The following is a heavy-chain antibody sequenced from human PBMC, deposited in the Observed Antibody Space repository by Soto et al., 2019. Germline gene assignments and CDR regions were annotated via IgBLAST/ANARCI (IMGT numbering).Heavy chain of an antibody. Sequence: SETLSLTCAVSGGSISSGGYSWSWIRQPPGKGLEWIGYIYHSGSTYYNPSLKSRVTISVDRSKNQFSLKLSSVTAADTAVYYCARAPRYCSSTSCYNPSPYYFDYWVQGTLVTVSS. J-gene: IGHJ4*02. V-gene: IGHV4-30-2*01. CDR1: GGSISSGGYS. CDR2: IYHSGST. CDR3: ARAPRYCSSTSCYNPSPYYFDY. D-gene: IGHD2-2*02.